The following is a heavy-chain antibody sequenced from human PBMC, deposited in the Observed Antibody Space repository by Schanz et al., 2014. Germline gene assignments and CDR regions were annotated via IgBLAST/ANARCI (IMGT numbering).Heavy chain of an antibody. CDR3: VRAGYETTGYYHLESWVGDYFDS. J-gene: IGHJ4*02. Sequence: EVQLVESGGGLVQPGGSLRLSCAASGFTFSTYWMHWVRQAPGKGLVWVSHINSDGTTTTYADSVKGRFTISRDNAENTLYLQMNSLRAEDTAVYYCVRAGYETTGYYHLESWVGDYFDSWGQGALVTVSS. V-gene: IGHV3-74*01. CDR2: INSDGTTT. CDR1: GFTFSTYW. D-gene: IGHD3-22*01.